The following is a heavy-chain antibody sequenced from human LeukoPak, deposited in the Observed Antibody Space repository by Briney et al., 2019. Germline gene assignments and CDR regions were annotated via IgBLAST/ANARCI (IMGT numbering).Heavy chain of an antibody. CDR1: GFTFSSYS. J-gene: IGHJ4*02. CDR3: ARGSPLD. CDR2: ISGSSSYI. V-gene: IGHV3-21*01. Sequence: GGSLRLSCAASGFTFSSYSMNWVRQAPGKGREWGSSISGSSSYIYYADSVKGRFNISRDNAKNSLYLQMNSLRAEDTAVYYCARGSPLDWGQGTLVTVSS.